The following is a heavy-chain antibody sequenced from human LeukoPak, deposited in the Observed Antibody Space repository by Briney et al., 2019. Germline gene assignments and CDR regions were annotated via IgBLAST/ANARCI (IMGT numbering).Heavy chain of an antibody. V-gene: IGHV1-46*01. CDR1: GYTFTSYY. J-gene: IGHJ4*02. Sequence: ASVKVSCKASGYTFTSYYMHWVRQAPGQGLEWMGIINPCGGSTSYAQKFQGRVTMTRDTSTSTVYMELSSLRSEDTAVYYCARDRTLGYCSSTSCYYYFDYWGQGTLVTVSS. D-gene: IGHD2-2*01. CDR3: ARDRTLGYCSSTSCYYYFDY. CDR2: INPCGGST.